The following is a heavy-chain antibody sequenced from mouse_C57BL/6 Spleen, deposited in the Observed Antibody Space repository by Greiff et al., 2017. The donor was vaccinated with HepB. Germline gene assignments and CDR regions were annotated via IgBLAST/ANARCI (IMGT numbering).Heavy chain of an antibody. CDR3: ARRMREYYFDY. CDR2: IYPGDGDT. Sequence: QVQLQQSGAELVKPGASVKISCKASGYAFSSYWMNWVKQRPGKGLEWIGQIYPGDGDTNYNGKFKGKATLTADKSSSTAYMQLSSLTSEDSAVYFCARRMREYYFDYWGQGTTLTVSS. V-gene: IGHV1-80*01. CDR1: GYAFSSYW. J-gene: IGHJ2*01.